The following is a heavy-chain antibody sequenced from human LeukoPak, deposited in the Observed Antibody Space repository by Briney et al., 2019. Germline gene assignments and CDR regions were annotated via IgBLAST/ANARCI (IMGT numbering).Heavy chain of an antibody. CDR1: GFTFSNAW. V-gene: IGHV3-15*01. CDR2: IKSKTDGGTT. D-gene: IGHD3-22*01. CDR3: TTANYYDSSGDYGDFDY. J-gene: IGHJ4*02. Sequence: GGSLRLSCAASGFTFSNAWMSWVRQAPGKGLEWVGRIKSKTDGGTTDYAAPVKGRFTISRDYSKNTLYLQMNSLKTEDTAVYYCTTANYYDSSGDYGDFDYWGQGTPVTVSS.